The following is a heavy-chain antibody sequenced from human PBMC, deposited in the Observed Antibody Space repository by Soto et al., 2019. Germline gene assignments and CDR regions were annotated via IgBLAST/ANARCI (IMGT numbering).Heavy chain of an antibody. Sequence: SATLAITGTVSGDSIGNYYWSWIRQPPGKGLEWIGYIYRSGSTKYSPSLKSRATISLDTPKNQFSLKLTSVTAADTAVYYCARDRSLWHPFDNWGQGTLVTVSS. J-gene: IGHJ4*02. D-gene: IGHD1-26*01. CDR2: IYRSGST. CDR3: ARDRSLWHPFDN. CDR1: GDSIGNYY. V-gene: IGHV4-59*01.